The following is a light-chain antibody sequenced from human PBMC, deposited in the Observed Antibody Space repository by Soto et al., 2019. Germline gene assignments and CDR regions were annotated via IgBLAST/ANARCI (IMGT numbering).Light chain of an antibody. CDR2: SNY. J-gene: IGLJ1*01. V-gene: IGLV1-44*01. CDR3: SAWDASLNGYV. Sequence: QSVLTQPPSASGTPGQRLTISCSGSSSNIGSKTVNWYQQLPGTAPKLLIYSNYQRPSGVPDRFSGSKSGTSASLAISGLQSEDEADYYCSAWDASLNGYVFGTATKLSVL. CDR1: SSNIGSKT.